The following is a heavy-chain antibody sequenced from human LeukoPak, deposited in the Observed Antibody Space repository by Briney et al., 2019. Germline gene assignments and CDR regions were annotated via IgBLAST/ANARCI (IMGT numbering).Heavy chain of an antibody. D-gene: IGHD5-12*01. Sequence: SETLSVTCAVSGGSISSGGYSWSWIRQPPGKGLEWIGYIYYSDTYYNPSLKSRVTISADTSKNQFSLRLNSVTAADTAVYYCASHSGGYAYWGQGTLVTVSS. CDR3: ASHSGGYAY. J-gene: IGHJ4*02. V-gene: IGHV4-30-4*07. CDR2: IYYSDT. CDR1: GGSISSGGYS.